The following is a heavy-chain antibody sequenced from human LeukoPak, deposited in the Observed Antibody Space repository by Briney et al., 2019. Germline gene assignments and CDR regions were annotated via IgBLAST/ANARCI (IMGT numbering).Heavy chain of an antibody. CDR3: ARDHHSYGYGYYYGMDV. CDR2: ISSSSSYI. Sequence: GGSLRLSCAASGFTFSSYSMNWVRQAPGKGLEWVSSISSSSSYIYYADSVKGRFTISRDNAKNSLYLQMNSLRAEDTAVYYCARDHHSYGYGYYYGMDVWGQGTTVTVSS. J-gene: IGHJ6*02. V-gene: IGHV3-21*01. D-gene: IGHD5-18*01. CDR1: GFTFSSYS.